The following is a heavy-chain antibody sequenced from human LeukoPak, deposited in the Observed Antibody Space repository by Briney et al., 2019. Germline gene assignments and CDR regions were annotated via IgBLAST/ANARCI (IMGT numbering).Heavy chain of an antibody. D-gene: IGHD6-19*01. Sequence: ASVKVSCKVSGYTLTKLSMHWVRQAPGKGLEWMGGFDPEDGEPIYAQKFQGRVTMTEDTSTDTAYMELSSLRSEDTAVYYCATDRSGWYSAFDIWGQGTMVTVSS. V-gene: IGHV1-24*01. CDR3: ATDRSGWYSAFDI. CDR2: FDPEDGEP. J-gene: IGHJ3*02. CDR1: GYTLTKLS.